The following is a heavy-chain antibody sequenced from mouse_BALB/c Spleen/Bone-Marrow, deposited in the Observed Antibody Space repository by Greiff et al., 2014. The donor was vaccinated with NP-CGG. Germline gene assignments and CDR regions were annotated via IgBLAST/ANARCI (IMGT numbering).Heavy chain of an antibody. CDR2: ILPGSGST. CDR1: GYTFSSYW. Sequence: QVQLQQPGAELMKPGASVKISCKATGYTFSSYWIEWVKQRPGHGLEWIGEILPGSGSTNYNEKFKGKATFTADTSSNTAYMQLSSLTSEDSAVYYCARTDYAYAWFVYWGQGTLVTVSA. CDR3: ARTDYAYAWFVY. D-gene: IGHD2-2*01. J-gene: IGHJ3*01. V-gene: IGHV1-9*01.